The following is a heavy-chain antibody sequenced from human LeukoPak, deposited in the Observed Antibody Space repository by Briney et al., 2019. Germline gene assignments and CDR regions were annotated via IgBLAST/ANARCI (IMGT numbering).Heavy chain of an antibody. CDR3: ARADRSGYFGNVVAFDI. CDR2: IYISGST. Sequence: SQTLSLTCTVSGGSINSGSYSWTWIRQPAGKGLEWIGRIYISGSTNYTPSLKSRVTISVDTSKNQFSLKLSSVTAADTAVCYCARADRSGYFGNVVAFDIWGQGTMVTVSS. J-gene: IGHJ3*02. V-gene: IGHV4-61*02. CDR1: GGSINSGSYS. D-gene: IGHD3-22*01.